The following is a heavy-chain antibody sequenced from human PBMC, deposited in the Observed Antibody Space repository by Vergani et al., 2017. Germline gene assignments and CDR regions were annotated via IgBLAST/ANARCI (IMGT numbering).Heavy chain of an antibody. D-gene: IGHD2-2*01. CDR2: INHGGST. CDR3: ARDLSDIVVVPAAVGDMDV. V-gene: IGHV4-34*01. J-gene: IGHJ6*03. Sequence: QVQLQQWGAGLLKPSETLSLTCAVYGGSFSGYYWSWIRQPPGKGLEWIGEINHGGSTNYNPSLKSRVTISVDTSKNQFSLKLSSVTAADTAVYYCARDLSDIVVVPAAVGDMDVWGKGTTVTVSS. CDR1: GGSFSGYY.